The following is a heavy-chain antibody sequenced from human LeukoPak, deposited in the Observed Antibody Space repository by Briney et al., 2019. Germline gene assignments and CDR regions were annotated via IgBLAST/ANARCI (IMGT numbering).Heavy chain of an antibody. V-gene: IGHV3-33*01. CDR2: IWYDGSNK. J-gene: IGHJ3*02. D-gene: IGHD2-2*01. CDR3: AREFCSSTSCYDAFDI. Sequence: GRSLRLSCAASGFTFSSYGMHWVRQAPGKGLEWVAVIWYDGSNKYYADSVKGRFTIPRDNSKNTLYLQMNSLRAEDTAVYYCAREFCSSTSCYDAFDIWGQGTMVTVSS. CDR1: GFTFSSYG.